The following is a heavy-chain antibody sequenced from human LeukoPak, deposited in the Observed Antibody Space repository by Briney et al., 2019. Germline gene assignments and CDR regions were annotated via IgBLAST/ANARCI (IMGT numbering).Heavy chain of an antibody. Sequence: GGSLRLSCAASEFAFGSYAMTWVRQAPGKGPEGVAAISDSGDNTCSKESMRGRFTTSRANSKNTLYLQMNSLRAEDTAVYYCASHRGYCSGGTCYSAFFDYWGQGTLVTVSS. V-gene: IGHV3-23*01. CDR3: ASHRGYCSGGTCYSAFFDY. J-gene: IGHJ4*02. CDR2: ISDSGDNT. CDR1: EFAFGSYA. D-gene: IGHD2-15*01.